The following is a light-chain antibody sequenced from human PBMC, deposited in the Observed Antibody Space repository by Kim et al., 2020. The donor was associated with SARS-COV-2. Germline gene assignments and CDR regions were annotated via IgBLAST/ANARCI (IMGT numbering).Light chain of an antibody. CDR1: QDISSY. V-gene: IGKV1-16*01. CDR2: AAS. J-gene: IGKJ2*01. Sequence: SASAGDRVTITCRASQDISSYLAWFQQRPGKAPKSLIGAASSLQSGVPSRFSGRGSGTVFTLTISSLQPEDFATYHCQQYYSYPYTFGQGTKLEI. CDR3: QQYYSYPYT.